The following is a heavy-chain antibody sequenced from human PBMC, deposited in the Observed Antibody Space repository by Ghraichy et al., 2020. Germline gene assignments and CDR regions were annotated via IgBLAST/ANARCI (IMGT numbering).Heavy chain of an antibody. CDR1: GGSISSYY. CDR2: IYTSGST. Sequence: SETLSLTCTVSGGSISSYYWSWIRQPAGKGLEWIGRIYTSGSTNYNPSLKSRVTMSVDTSKNQFSLKLSSVTAADTAVYYCARVSQDIVVVPAAMLWNWFDPWGQGTLVTVSS. J-gene: IGHJ5*02. V-gene: IGHV4-4*07. CDR3: ARVSQDIVVVPAAMLWNWFDP. D-gene: IGHD2-2*01.